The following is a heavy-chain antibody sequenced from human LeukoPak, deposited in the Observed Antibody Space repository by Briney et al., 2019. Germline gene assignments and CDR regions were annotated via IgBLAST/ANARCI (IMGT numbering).Heavy chain of an antibody. J-gene: IGHJ4*02. CDR2: IYYSGST. CDR3: ARGDGYNYDY. V-gene: IGHV4-59*01. Sequence: SSETLYLTCTVSGGSMSSYYWSWIRQSPGEGLEWIAYIYYSGSTNHNPSLKSRVTISVDTSKNQFSLKLSSVTAADTAVYYCARGDGYNYDYWGQGTLVTVSS. D-gene: IGHD5-24*01. CDR1: GGSMSSYY.